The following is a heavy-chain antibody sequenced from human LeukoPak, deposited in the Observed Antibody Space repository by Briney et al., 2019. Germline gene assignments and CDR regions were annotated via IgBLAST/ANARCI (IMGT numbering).Heavy chain of an antibody. CDR2: ISSSSSYI. J-gene: IGHJ4*02. CDR1: GFTFSSYS. Sequence: PGGPLRLSCAASGFTFSSYSMNWVRQAPAKGLEWVSSISSSSSYIYYADSVKGRFTISRDNAKNSLYLQMNSLRAEDTAVYNCAREVPSYYYDSSGYYYFDYWGQGTLVTVSS. V-gene: IGHV3-21*01. D-gene: IGHD3-22*01. CDR3: AREVPSYYYDSSGYYYFDY.